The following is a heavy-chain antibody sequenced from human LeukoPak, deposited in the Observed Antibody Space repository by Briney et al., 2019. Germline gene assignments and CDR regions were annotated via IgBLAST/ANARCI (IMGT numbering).Heavy chain of an antibody. V-gene: IGHV3-21*01. J-gene: IGHJ4*02. CDR2: ISSSSSYI. CDR3: ARDTSPLRFLEWLLALDY. CDR1: EFTFSSYG. Sequence: GGPLRLSCAASEFTFSSYGMNWVRQAPGKGLEWVSSISSSSSYIYYADSVKGRFTISRDNAKNSLYLQMNSLRAEDTAVYYCARDTSPLRFLEWLLALDYWGQGTLVTVSS. D-gene: IGHD3-3*01.